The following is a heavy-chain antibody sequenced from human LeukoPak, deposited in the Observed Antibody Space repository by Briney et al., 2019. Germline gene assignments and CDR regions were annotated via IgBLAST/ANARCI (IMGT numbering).Heavy chain of an antibody. CDR1: GFTFSTYE. CDR2: ISSSGSTI. V-gene: IGHV3-48*03. D-gene: IGHD2-2*01. J-gene: IGHJ5*02. CDR3: ARGPLHVVVPAATWFDP. Sequence: GGSLRLSCAASGFTFSTYEMNWVRQAPGKGLEWVSYISSSGSTIYYAASVKGRFTISRDNAKNSLYLQMNSLRAEDTAVYYCARGPLHVVVPAATWFDPWGQGILVTVSS.